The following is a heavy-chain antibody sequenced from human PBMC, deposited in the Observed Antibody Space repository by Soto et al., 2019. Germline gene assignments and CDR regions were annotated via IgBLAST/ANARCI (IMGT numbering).Heavy chain of an antibody. J-gene: IGHJ6*02. Sequence: GGSLRLSCEVSGFTFSMYSMSWVRQTPGKGLEWVAKIPQDGVDGHYADSVKGRFTISRDNGKNSLYLQMNNLRAEDTAVYYCARDHLILPAHDFFYGSDVWGRGATVTVSS. CDR2: IPQDGVDG. V-gene: IGHV3-7*03. D-gene: IGHD2-21*02. CDR3: ARDHLILPAHDFFYGSDV. CDR1: GFTFSMYS.